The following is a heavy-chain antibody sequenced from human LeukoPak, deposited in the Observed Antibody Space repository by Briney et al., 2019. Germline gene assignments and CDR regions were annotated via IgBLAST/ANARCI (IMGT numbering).Heavy chain of an antibody. CDR2: VYSDGSI. J-gene: IGHJ3*01. D-gene: IGHD5-12*01. CDR3: ARDRHRYRGINGDGDAFDV. Sequence: PGGSLRLSCEASGFAVSSNYISWVRQAPGKGPEWVSIVYSDGSIFHADSVKGRFTMSRDISRNTLDLQMNSLRVEDTAVYFCARDRHRYRGINGDGDAFDVWGQGTMVTVSS. V-gene: IGHV3-53*01. CDR1: GFAVSSNY.